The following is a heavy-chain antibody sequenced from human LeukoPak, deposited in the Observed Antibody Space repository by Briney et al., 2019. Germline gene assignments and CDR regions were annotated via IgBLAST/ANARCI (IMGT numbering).Heavy chain of an antibody. J-gene: IGHJ3*02. CDR1: GDSVFSHSAA. CDR2: TYYRSKWHY. CDR3: ASIAVTGYDAFDI. V-gene: IGHV6-1*01. Sequence: SQTLSLTCAISGDSVFSHSAAWNWIRQSPSRGLEWLGRTYYRSKWHYDYAESVKSRITINSDTSKNQFSLQLNSVTPEDTAVYYCASIAVTGYDAFDIWGQGTMVTVSS. D-gene: IGHD6-19*01.